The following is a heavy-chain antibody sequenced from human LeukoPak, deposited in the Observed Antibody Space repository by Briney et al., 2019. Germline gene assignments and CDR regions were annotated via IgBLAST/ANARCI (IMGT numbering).Heavy chain of an antibody. D-gene: IGHD2-21*02. J-gene: IGHJ3*02. CDR1: GGSISSSSYY. Sequence: SETLSLTCTVSGGSISSSSYYWGWIRQPPGKGLEWIGNIYYSGSTYYNPSLKSRLTISIDTSRSQFSLKVTSVTAADTAVYYCAIRTPYCGGDCLDAFDIWGQGTMVTVSS. V-gene: IGHV4-39*07. CDR2: IYYSGST. CDR3: AIRTPYCGGDCLDAFDI.